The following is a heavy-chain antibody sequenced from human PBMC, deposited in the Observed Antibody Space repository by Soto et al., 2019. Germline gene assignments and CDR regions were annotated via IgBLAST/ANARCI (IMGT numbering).Heavy chain of an antibody. J-gene: IGHJ5*02. V-gene: IGHV3-30*18. CDR2: ISYDGSNK. D-gene: IGHD5-12*01. CDR1: GFTFSSYG. Sequence: GGSLRLSCAASGFTFSSYGMHWVRQAPGKGLEWVAVISYDGSNKYYADSVKGRFTISRDNSKNTLYLQMNSLRAEDTAVYYCAKGTADIVATLNWFDPWGQGTLVTVSS. CDR3: AKGTADIVATLNWFDP.